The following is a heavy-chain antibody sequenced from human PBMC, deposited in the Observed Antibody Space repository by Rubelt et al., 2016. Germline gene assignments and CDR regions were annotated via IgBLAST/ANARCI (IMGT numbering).Heavy chain of an antibody. V-gene: IGHV4-39*07. J-gene: IGHJ4*02. CDR3: AQDYGDYSFDY. D-gene: IGHD4-17*01. Sequence: QLQLQESGPGLVKPSETLSLTCTVSGGSISSSSYYWGWIRQPPGKGLEWIGSIYYSGSTYYNPSLKSRVTISVDTAKNQFSLKLSSVTAADTAVYYCAQDYGDYSFDYWGQGTLVTVSS. CDR1: GGSISSSSYY. CDR2: IYYSGST.